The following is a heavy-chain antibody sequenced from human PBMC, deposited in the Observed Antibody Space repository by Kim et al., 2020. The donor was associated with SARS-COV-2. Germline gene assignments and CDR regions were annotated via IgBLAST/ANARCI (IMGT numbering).Heavy chain of an antibody. CDR2: IWYDGSNK. V-gene: IGHV3-33*06. D-gene: IGHD3-10*01. Sequence: GGSLRLSCAASGFTFSSYGMHWVRQAPGKGLEWVAVIWYDGSNKYYADSVKGRFTISRDNSKNTLYLQMNSPRAEDTAVYYCAKQGALWFGEFEFDYWGQGTLVTVSS. CDR3: AKQGALWFGEFEFDY. J-gene: IGHJ4*02. CDR1: GFTFSSYG.